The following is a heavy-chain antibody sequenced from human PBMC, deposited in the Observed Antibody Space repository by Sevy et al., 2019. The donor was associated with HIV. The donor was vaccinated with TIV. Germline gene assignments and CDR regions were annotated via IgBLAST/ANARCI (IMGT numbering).Heavy chain of an antibody. Sequence: GESLKISCAASGFTFSDYYMSWIRQAPGKGLEWVSYISSSGSTIYYADSVKGRFTISRGNAKNSLYLQMNSLRAEDTAVYYCARAYSSGWYPPVGYWGQGTLVTVSS. V-gene: IGHV3-11*01. J-gene: IGHJ4*02. D-gene: IGHD6-19*01. CDR1: GFTFSDYY. CDR2: ISSSGSTI. CDR3: ARAYSSGWYPPVGY.